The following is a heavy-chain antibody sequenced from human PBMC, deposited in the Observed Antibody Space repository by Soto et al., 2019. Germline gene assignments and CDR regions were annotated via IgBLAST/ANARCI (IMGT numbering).Heavy chain of an antibody. Sequence: EVQLVESGGGLVQPGGSLRLSCAASGFTFSSYEMNWVRQAPGKGLEWVSYISSSAGRIFYAGSVKGRFTISRDNAKNSLYLQMNSLRAEDTAVYYCARVGCSSTSCYSIDYWGQGTLVTASS. CDR3: ARVGCSSTSCYSIDY. D-gene: IGHD2-2*01. CDR1: GFTFSSYE. CDR2: ISSSAGRI. J-gene: IGHJ4*02. V-gene: IGHV3-48*03.